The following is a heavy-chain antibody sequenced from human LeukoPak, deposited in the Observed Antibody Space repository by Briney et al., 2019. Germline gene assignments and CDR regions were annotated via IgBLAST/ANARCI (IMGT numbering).Heavy chain of an antibody. CDR3: ARVDIVVVPAASYWYFDL. V-gene: IGHV1-2*02. CDR2: INPNSGGT. D-gene: IGHD2-2*03. CDR1: GYTFTGYY. Sequence: ASVKVSCEASGYTFTGYYMHWVRQAPGQGLEWMGWINPNSGGTNYAQKFQGRVTMTRDTSISTAYMELSRLRSDDTAVYYCARVDIVVVPAASYWYFDLWGRGTLVTVSS. J-gene: IGHJ2*01.